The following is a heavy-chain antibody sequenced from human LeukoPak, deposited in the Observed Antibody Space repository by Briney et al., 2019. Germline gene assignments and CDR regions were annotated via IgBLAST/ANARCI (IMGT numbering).Heavy chain of an antibody. CDR2: MYYSGST. J-gene: IGHJ4*02. CDR3: ARQYYYNRAIYSKLDY. D-gene: IGHD3-22*01. CDR1: AGSVTNSYY. V-gene: IGHV4-39*01. Sequence: PSETLSLTCTVSAGSVTNSYYWAWIRQPPGKGLEWIGSMYYSGSTYYNPSLKSRVTISVDTSKNQFSLTLSSVTAADTAVYYCARQYYYNRAIYSKLDYWGQGTLVTVSS.